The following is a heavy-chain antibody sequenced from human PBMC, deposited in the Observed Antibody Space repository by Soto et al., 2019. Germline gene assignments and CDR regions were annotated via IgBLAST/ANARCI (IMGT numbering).Heavy chain of an antibody. J-gene: IGHJ4*02. D-gene: IGHD3-16*01. CDR3: AREGWGSSSFDY. Sequence: QVQLQESGPGLVKPSGTLSLTCAVSGGSISSSNWWSWVRQPPGMRLEWIGETHHSGTTNYNPSLKSPXXIXVXXSKKQFFLELSSVTAADTAFYYCAREGWGSSSFDYWGQGTLVTVSS. CDR2: THHSGTT. V-gene: IGHV4-4*02. CDR1: GGSISSSNW.